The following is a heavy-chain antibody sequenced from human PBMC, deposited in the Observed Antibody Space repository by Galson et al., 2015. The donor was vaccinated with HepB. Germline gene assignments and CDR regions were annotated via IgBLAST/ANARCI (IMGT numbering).Heavy chain of an antibody. D-gene: IGHD3-22*01. V-gene: IGHV3-30-3*01. CDR2: ISYDGSNK. J-gene: IGHJ6*02. Sequence: SLRLSCAASGFTFSSYAMHWVRQAPGKGLEWVAVISYDGSNKYYADSVKGRFTISRDNSKNTLYLQMNSLRAEDTAVYYCARDYGGITMIVVVITTYYYYGMDVWGQGTTVTVSS. CDR1: GFTFSSYA. CDR3: ARDYGGITMIVVVITTYYYYGMDV.